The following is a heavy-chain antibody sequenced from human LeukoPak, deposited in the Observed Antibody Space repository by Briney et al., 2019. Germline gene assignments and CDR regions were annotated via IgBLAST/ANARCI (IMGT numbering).Heavy chain of an antibody. D-gene: IGHD2-15*01. V-gene: IGHV1-69*05. J-gene: IGHJ3*02. Sequence: SVKVSCKASGGTFSSYAISWVRQAPGQGLEWMGGIIPIFGTANYAQKFQGRVTITTDESTSTAYMELSSLRSEDTAVYYCATSRDIGRAFDIWGQGTMVTVSS. CDR3: ATSRDIGRAFDI. CDR1: GGTFSSYA. CDR2: IIPIFGTA.